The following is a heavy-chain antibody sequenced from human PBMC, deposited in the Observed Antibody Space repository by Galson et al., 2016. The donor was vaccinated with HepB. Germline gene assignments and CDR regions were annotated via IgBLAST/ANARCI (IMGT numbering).Heavy chain of an antibody. D-gene: IGHD1-26*01. CDR1: GFTLINYA. J-gene: IGHJ6*04. CDR2: ISTNGGYT. CDR3: VQGSTAPAA. Sequence: SLRLSCAASGFTLINYAMHWVRQAPGKGLEYVSTISTNGGYTNYADSVKGRFTISRDNSKNTLYLQMSSLRAEDTAVYYCVQGSTAPAAWGKGTTVTVSS. V-gene: IGHV3-64D*06.